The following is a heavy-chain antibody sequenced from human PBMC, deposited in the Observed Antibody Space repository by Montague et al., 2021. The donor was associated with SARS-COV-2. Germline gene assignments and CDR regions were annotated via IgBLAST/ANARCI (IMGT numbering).Heavy chain of an antibody. CDR3: AKDREMDYSADY. Sequence: SLRLSCAASGFIFRHYAMSWVRQAPGKGLEWVSGISTSGDYTYYADSLKGRFTISRDNSRNTLYLRMNSLRAEDTAIYYCAKDREMDYSADYWGQGTLVTVSS. CDR2: ISTSGDYT. CDR1: GFIFRHYA. V-gene: IGHV3-23*01. J-gene: IGHJ4*02. D-gene: IGHD5-24*01.